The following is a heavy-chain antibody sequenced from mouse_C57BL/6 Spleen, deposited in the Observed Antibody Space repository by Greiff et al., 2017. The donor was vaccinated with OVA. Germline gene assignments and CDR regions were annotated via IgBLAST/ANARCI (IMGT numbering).Heavy chain of an antibody. Sequence: QVQLQQPGAELVKPGASVKMSCKASGYTFTSYWITWVKQRPGQGLEWIGDIYPGSGSTNYNEKFKSKATLTVDTSSSTAYMQLSSLTSEDSAVYYCARSNPPYGYLAYWGQGTLVTVSA. J-gene: IGHJ3*01. V-gene: IGHV1-55*01. D-gene: IGHD2-2*01. CDR3: ARSNPPYGYLAY. CDR2: IYPGSGST. CDR1: GYTFTSYW.